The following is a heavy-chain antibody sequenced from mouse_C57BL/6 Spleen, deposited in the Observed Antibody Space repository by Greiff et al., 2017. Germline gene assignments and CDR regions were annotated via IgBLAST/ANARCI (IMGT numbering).Heavy chain of an antibody. CDR1: GFTFRDYG. D-gene: IGHD2-2*01. CDR3: ARSGYDGMDY. V-gene: IGHV5-17*01. Sequence: EVQGVESGGGLVKPGGSLKLSCAASGFTFRDYGMHWVRQAPEKGLAWVAYISSGSSTIYYADTVKGRFPISRDNAKNTLFLQMTGLRSEDTAMYYCARSGYDGMDYWGQGTSVTVSS. CDR2: ISSGSSTI. J-gene: IGHJ4*01.